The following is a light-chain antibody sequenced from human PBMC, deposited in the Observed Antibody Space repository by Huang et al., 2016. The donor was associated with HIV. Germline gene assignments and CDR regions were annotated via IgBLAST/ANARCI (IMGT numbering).Light chain of an antibody. CDR2: SSS. CDR1: QSISSY. J-gene: IGKJ3*01. CDR3: QQSFNTPFT. Sequence: DIQMTQSPSSLSASVGDRVTITCRESQSISSYLNWYQQKLGKSPELLISSSSSLQSGVPSRFSGSGSGTDFTLTISSLQPEDFATYYCQQSFNTPFTFGPGTKVDIK. V-gene: IGKV1-39*01.